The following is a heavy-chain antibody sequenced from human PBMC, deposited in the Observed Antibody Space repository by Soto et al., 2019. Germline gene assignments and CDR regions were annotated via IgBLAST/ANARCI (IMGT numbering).Heavy chain of an antibody. V-gene: IGHV3-7*05. Sequence: EVQLVESGGGLVQPGGSLRLSCAASGFTFSSYWMSWVRQAPGKGLEWVANIKQDGSEKYYVDSVKGRFTISRDNAKNSLYLQMNRLRAEDTAVYYCARELRVGATWDDAFDIWGQGTMVTVSS. CDR1: GFTFSSYW. CDR3: ARELRVGATWDDAFDI. J-gene: IGHJ3*02. CDR2: IKQDGSEK. D-gene: IGHD1-26*01.